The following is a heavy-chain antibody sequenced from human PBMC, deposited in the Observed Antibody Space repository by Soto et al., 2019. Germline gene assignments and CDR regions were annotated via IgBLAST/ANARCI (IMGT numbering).Heavy chain of an antibody. CDR2: INAGNGNT. CDR1: VYTFTSYA. V-gene: IGHV1-3*01. J-gene: IGHJ4*02. D-gene: IGHD2-15*01. CDR3: AREVARGFVDY. Sequence: GXSVKVSCKASVYTFTSYAMHWVRQAPGQRLEWMGWINAGNGNTKYSQKFQGRVTITRDTSASTAYMELSSLRSEDTAVYYCAREVARGFVDYWGQGTLVTVSS.